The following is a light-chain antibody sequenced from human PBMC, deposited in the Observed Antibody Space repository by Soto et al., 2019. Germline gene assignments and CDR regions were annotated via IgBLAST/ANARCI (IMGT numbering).Light chain of an antibody. CDR1: SSDVGGYNY. CDR3: CSYAGSNTWV. Sequence: QTPSVSGSPVKTVTISCTGPSSDVGGYNYVSWYQHHPGKAPKLMIYDVSKRPSVVPDRFSGSKSGNTASLTISGLQAEDEADYYCCSYAGSNTWVFGTWTKVTVL. J-gene: IGLJ1*01. CDR2: DVS. V-gene: IGLV2-11*01.